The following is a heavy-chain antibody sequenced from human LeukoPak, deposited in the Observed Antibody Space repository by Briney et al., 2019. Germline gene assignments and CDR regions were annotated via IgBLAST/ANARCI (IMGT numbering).Heavy chain of an antibody. CDR2: IRSDGSNK. CDR3: AKDTGHDFWRRSPPY. D-gene: IGHD3-3*01. J-gene: IGHJ4*02. Sequence: GGSLRLSCTASGFTLSGYDMDWVRQAPGKGLEWVAFIRSDGSNKDSADSVKGRFTISRDNSKNTLYLQMNSLRPEDTAVYYCAKDTGHDFWRRSPPYWGQGTLVIVSS. V-gene: IGHV3-30*02. CDR1: GFTLSGYD.